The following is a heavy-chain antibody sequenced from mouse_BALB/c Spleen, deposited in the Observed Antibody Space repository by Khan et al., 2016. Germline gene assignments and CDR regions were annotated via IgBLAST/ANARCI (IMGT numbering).Heavy chain of an antibody. J-gene: IGHJ2*01. CDR2: IYTGSGNT. D-gene: IGHD2-2*01. Sequence: QVQLQQPGAELARPGASVKLSCKASGYTFTDYYINWVKQRTGQGLEWIGEIYTGSGNTYYNEKFKGKATLTADKSSSTAYMQLSSLTSEDSAVYFCARSVYYGSYFDYWGQGTTLTVSS. CDR1: GYTFTDYY. CDR3: ARSVYYGSYFDY. V-gene: IGHV1-77*01.